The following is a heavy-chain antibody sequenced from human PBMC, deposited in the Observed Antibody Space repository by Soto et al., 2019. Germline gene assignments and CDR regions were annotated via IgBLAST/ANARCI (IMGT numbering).Heavy chain of an antibody. Sequence: ASVKVSCKASGYTFTSYGISWVRQAPGQGLEWMGWISAYNGNTNYAQKLQGRVTMTTDTSTSTAYMELRSLRSDDTAVYYCARVDFWSGPDRDYYYYMDVWGKGTTVTVSS. CDR1: GYTFTSYG. J-gene: IGHJ6*03. V-gene: IGHV1-18*01. CDR2: ISAYNGNT. CDR3: ARVDFWSGPDRDYYYYMDV. D-gene: IGHD3-3*01.